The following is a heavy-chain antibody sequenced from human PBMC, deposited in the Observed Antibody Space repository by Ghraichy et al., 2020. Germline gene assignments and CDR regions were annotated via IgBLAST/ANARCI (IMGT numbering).Heavy chain of an antibody. D-gene: IGHD6-13*01. V-gene: IGHV4-34*01. CDR3: ARVGGSVQQLDLDY. Sequence: SETLSLTCAVYGGSFTSYYWSWIRQPPGKGLEWIGEINHWGSTNYNPSLKSRVTLSVDRSKDQFSLKLSSVTAADTAVYYCARVGGSVQQLDLDYWGQGTLVTVSS. CDR1: GGSFTSYY. J-gene: IGHJ4*02. CDR2: INHWGST.